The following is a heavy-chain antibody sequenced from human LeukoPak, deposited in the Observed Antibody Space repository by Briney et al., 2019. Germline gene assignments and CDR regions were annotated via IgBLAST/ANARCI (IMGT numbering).Heavy chain of an antibody. CDR3: ARMSKYYYDSSGYFDY. V-gene: IGHV4-59*01. CDR2: IYYSGST. J-gene: IGHJ4*02. D-gene: IGHD3-22*01. CDR1: GGSINTYY. Sequence: PSENLSLTCTASGGSINTYYWSWIRQPPGKGLEWIGYIYYSGSTNYNPSLKSRVTISVDTSKNQFSLKLSSVTAADTAVYYCARMSKYYYDSSGYFDYWGQGTLVTVSS.